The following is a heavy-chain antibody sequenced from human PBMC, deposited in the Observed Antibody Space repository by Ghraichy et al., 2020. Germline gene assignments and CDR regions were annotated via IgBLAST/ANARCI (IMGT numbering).Heavy chain of an antibody. CDR2: IYTSGST. D-gene: IGHD3-22*01. CDR3: ARTPTYEINFFDP. J-gene: IGHJ5*02. V-gene: IGHV4-4*07. CDR1: GDSISNYY. Sequence: SETLSLTCTVSGDSISNYYWSWIRQPAGKGLEWIGHIYTSGSTNYNPSLKSRVTMSVVTSRNQFSLKLSSVTAADTAVYYCARTPTYEINFFDPWGQGTLVTVSS.